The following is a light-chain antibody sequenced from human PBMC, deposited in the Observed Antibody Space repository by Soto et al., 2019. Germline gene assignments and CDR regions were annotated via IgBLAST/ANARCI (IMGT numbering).Light chain of an antibody. CDR1: SGDVGNYDL. CDR2: EVS. J-gene: IGLJ3*02. V-gene: IGLV2-23*02. Sequence: QSALTQPASVSGSPGQSITISCSGSSGDVGNYDLVSWYQQVPGKAPQLVIFEVSRRPSRVSDRFSGSKSGNTASLTISGLQAEDEGDFYCCSYAGSGAWVFGGGTKLTVL. CDR3: CSYAGSGAWV.